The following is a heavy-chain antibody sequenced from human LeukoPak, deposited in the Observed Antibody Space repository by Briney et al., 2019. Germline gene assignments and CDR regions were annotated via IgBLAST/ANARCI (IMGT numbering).Heavy chain of an antibody. V-gene: IGHV3-30*02. Sequence: SGGSLRLSCAASGFTFSSYGMHWVRQAPGKGLEWVAVISYDGSRKLYADSVKGRFTISRDNSRNTLYLQMNSLRAEDTSIYYCAKDQGYYDSSGDAFDIWGQGTMVTVSS. D-gene: IGHD3-22*01. CDR3: AKDQGYYDSSGDAFDI. CDR2: ISYDGSRK. J-gene: IGHJ3*02. CDR1: GFTFSSYG.